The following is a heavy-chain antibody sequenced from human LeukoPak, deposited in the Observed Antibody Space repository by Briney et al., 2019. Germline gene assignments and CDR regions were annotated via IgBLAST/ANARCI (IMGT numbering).Heavy chain of an antibody. CDR3: TRGVQLERRYYNWFDP. V-gene: IGHV1-46*01. CDR1: GYTFTSYY. D-gene: IGHD1-1*01. CDR2: INPSRGST. Sequence: ASVKVSCKASGYTFTSYYIHWVRQAPGQGLEWMGMINPSRGSTSYARKFQGGLTMTRDTSTSTVYMELSSLRSEDTAVHYCTRGVQLERRYYNWFDPWGQGTLVTVSS. J-gene: IGHJ5*02.